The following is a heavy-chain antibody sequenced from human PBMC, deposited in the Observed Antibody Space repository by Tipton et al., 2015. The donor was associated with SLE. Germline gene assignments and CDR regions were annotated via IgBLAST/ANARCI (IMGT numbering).Heavy chain of an antibody. J-gene: IGHJ1*01. Sequence: TLSLTCTVSGGSISSSSYYWGWIRQPPGKGLEWIGSVYHSGNTDYNPSLQSRVTISVDTSKNQFSLKLSSVTAADTAVYYCARGGGSCKHWGQGTLVTVTS. D-gene: IGHD2-15*01. CDR3: ARGGGSCKH. CDR2: VYHSGNT. V-gene: IGHV4-39*07. CDR1: GGSISSSSYY.